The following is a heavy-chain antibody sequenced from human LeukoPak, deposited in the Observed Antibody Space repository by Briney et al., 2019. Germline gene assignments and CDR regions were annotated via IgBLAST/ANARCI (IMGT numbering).Heavy chain of an antibody. J-gene: IGHJ4*02. CDR1: GGYLSSYY. CDR2: ICYSGST. D-gene: IGHD2-8*01. CDR3: ARDVNGGY. V-gene: IGHV4-59*01. Sequence: SETLSLTCTVSGGYLSSYYWNWIRQPPGKGLEWIGYICYSGSTNYNPSLKSRVTISIDTSKNQFSLKLSSVTAADTAVYYCARDVNGGYWGQGTLVTVSS.